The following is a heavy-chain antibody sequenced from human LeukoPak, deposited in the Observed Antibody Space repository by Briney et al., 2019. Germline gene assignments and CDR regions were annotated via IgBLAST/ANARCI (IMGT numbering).Heavy chain of an antibody. D-gene: IGHD2-21*02. Sequence: ASVKVSCKASGYTFTSYGISWVRQAPGQGLEWMGWISAYNGNTNYAQKLQGRVTMTTDTSTSTAYMELRSLRTDDTAVYYCARDHIVVVTASDRFDYWGQGTLVTVSS. CDR2: ISAYNGNT. CDR1: GYTFTSYG. V-gene: IGHV1-18*01. CDR3: ARDHIVVVTASDRFDY. J-gene: IGHJ4*02.